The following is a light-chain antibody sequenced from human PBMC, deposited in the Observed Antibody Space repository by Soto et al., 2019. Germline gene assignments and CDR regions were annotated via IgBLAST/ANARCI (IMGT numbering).Light chain of an antibody. J-gene: IGLJ2*01. Sequence: QPVLTQSPSASASLGASVKVTCTLSSGHSSYAIAWHQQHPEKAPRYLMKLNTDGSHSKGDGIPDRFSGSSSGAERYLTISSLQSEDEADYYCQTWDTGTVVFGGGTKLTVL. V-gene: IGLV4-69*01. CDR3: QTWDTGTVV. CDR2: LNTDGSH. CDR1: SGHSSYA.